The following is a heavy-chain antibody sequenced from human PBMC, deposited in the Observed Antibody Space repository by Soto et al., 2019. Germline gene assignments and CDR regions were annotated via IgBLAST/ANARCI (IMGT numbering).Heavy chain of an antibody. CDR1: GGSVTSGSYY. CDR3: AKRDLASLENSSGWYPRYYYYGMDV. J-gene: IGHJ6*02. Sequence: SETLSLTCTVSGGSVTSGSYYWSWIRQPPGKGLEWIGYIYYSGSTIYNPSLKSRLTMSVDTSKNQFSLRLTSATAADTAVYYCAKRDLASLENSSGWYPRYYYYGMDVWGQGTTVTVAS. D-gene: IGHD6-19*01. V-gene: IGHV4-61*01. CDR2: IYYSGST.